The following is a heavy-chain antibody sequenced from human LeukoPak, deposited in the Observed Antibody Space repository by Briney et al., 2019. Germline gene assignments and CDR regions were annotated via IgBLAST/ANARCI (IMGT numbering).Heavy chain of an antibody. V-gene: IGHV3-23*01. CDR3: AKDLGITMIVVVIMEAFDI. CDR1: GLSVSSAY. CDR2: ISGSGGST. J-gene: IGHJ3*02. Sequence: PGGSPRLSCAASGLSVSSAYMSWIRQAPGKGLEWVSAISGSGGSTYYADSVKGRFTISRDNSKNTLYLQMNSLRAEDTAVYYCAKDLGITMIVVVIMEAFDIWGQGTMVTVSS. D-gene: IGHD3-22*01.